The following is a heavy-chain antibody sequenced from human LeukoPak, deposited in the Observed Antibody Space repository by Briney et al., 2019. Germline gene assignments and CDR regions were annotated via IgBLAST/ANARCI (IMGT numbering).Heavy chain of an antibody. V-gene: IGHV3-23*01. Sequence: GGSLRLSCSASGFTFSSYVMTWVRQAPGQGLEWVSAISGSGDDTYYADSVKGRFTISRDNSKNTLYLQMNSLRAEDTAVYYCPKKEAMIRGVPYYYDFWGQGTLVTVSS. D-gene: IGHD3-10*01. CDR2: ISGSGDDT. CDR3: PKKEAMIRGVPYYYDF. CDR1: GFTFSSYV. J-gene: IGHJ4*02.